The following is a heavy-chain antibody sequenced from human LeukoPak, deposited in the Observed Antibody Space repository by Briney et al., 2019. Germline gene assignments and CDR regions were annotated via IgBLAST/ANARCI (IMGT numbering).Heavy chain of an antibody. CDR2: INRSGST. Sequence: PSETLSLTCAVYGGSFTDSFWTWIRQPPGKGLEWIGEINRSGSTNFNPSLKSRVSISLDTSRNHFSLRLNSVTAADTAVYYCARVRSTMRKFDYWGQGTLVTVSS. CDR1: GGSFTDSF. J-gene: IGHJ4*02. D-gene: IGHD1-14*01. V-gene: IGHV4-34*01. CDR3: ARVRSTMRKFDY.